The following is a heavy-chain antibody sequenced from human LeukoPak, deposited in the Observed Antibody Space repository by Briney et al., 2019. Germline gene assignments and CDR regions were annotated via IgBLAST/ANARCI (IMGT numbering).Heavy chain of an antibody. CDR2: IIPIFGTA. CDR1: GYTFTSYD. J-gene: IGHJ3*02. V-gene: IGHV1-69*13. CDR3: ASSRGSQNAFDI. D-gene: IGHD3-16*01. Sequence: GASVKVSCKASGYTFTSYDINWVRQAPGQGLEWMGGIIPIFGTANYAQKFQGRVTITADESTSTAYMELRSLRSDDTAVYYCASSRGSQNAFDIWGQGTMVTVSS.